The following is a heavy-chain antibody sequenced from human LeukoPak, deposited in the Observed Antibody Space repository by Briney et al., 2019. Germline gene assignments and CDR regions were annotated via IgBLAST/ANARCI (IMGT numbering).Heavy chain of an antibody. CDR2: ISSDGSDT. V-gene: IGHV3-74*01. J-gene: IGHJ4*02. CDR1: GFSFSTYW. CDR3: TRVWSSSSADY. D-gene: IGHD6-6*01. Sequence: GGSLRLSCAASGFSFSTYWMNWVRQALGKGLEWVSRISSDGSDTAYADSVKGRFTISRDNTKNTLYLEMNSMRGDDTAVCFCTRVWSSSSADYWGQGTLVTVSS.